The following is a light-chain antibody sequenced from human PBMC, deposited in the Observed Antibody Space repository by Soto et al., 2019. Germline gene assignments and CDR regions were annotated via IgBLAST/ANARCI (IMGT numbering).Light chain of an antibody. J-gene: IGKJ3*01. CDR2: ATS. Sequence: DIQMTQSPASVSASVGDRVTITCRASQGISNWLAWYQQKPGKAPKLLVYATSNLQSGVPSRFSGSGSGTDFTITISSLQPEDFAAYYCQQSSSFPLTFGPGTKVDIK. CDR1: QGISNW. CDR3: QQSSSFPLT. V-gene: IGKV1-12*01.